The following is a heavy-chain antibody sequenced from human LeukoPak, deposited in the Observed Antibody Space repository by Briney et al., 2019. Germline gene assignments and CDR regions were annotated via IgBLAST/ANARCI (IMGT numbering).Heavy chain of an antibody. CDR1: IGSISISNYH. CDR3: ARLSVGATTVDC. D-gene: IGHD1-26*01. Sequence: PSETLSLTCTVSIGSISISNYHWGWIRQPPGKGLEWIGSIYYSGTTYYNPSLKSRVTISVDTSKNQFSLKLSSVTAADTAVYYCARLSVGATTVDCWGQGTLVTVSS. J-gene: IGHJ4*02. CDR2: IYYSGTT. V-gene: IGHV4-39*01.